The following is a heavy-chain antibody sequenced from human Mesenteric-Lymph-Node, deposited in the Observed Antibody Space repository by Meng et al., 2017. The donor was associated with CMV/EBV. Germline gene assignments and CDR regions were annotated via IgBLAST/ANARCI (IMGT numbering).Heavy chain of an antibody. CDR2: ISGSGDST. Sequence: GESLKISCAASGFTFSNYAMNWVRQAPGKGLEWVSAISGSGDSTYYADSVKGRFTISRDNSRNTLYLQTNSLGAEDTALYYCATAGGTNYLAYYFDYWGQGTLVTVSS. CDR3: ATAGGTNYLAYYFDY. J-gene: IGHJ4*02. CDR1: GFTFSNYA. V-gene: IGHV3-23*01. D-gene: IGHD4/OR15-4a*01.